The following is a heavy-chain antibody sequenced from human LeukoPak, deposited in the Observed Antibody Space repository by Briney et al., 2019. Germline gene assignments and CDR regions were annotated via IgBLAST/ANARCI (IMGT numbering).Heavy chain of an antibody. J-gene: IGHJ6*03. Sequence: GGSLRLSCAASGFTFSSYAMRWVRQAPGKGLEYVSAISSNGGSTYYANSVKGRFTISRDNSKNTLYLQMGSLRAEDMAVYYCARDGERRLEPPTYYYYYYYMDVWGKGTTVTVSS. CDR3: ARDGERRLEPPTYYYYYYYMDV. CDR1: GFTFSSYA. CDR2: ISSNGGST. D-gene: IGHD1-1*01. V-gene: IGHV3-64*01.